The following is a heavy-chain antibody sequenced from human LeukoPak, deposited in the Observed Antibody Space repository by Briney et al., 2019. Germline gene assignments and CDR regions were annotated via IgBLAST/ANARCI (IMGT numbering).Heavy chain of an antibody. V-gene: IGHV5-51*01. CDR1: GYSFTSYW. J-gene: IGHJ4*02. Sequence: HGESLKISCKGSGYSFTSYWIAWVRQMPGKGLEWMGIIYPGDSETRYSPSFQGQVTISADKSISTAYLQWSSLKASDTVMYYCARRIAVSATFDYWGQGTLVTVSS. D-gene: IGHD6-13*01. CDR3: ARRIAVSATFDY. CDR2: IYPGDSET.